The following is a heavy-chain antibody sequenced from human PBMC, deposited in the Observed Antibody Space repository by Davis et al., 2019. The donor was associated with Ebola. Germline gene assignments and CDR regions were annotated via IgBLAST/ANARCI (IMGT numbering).Heavy chain of an antibody. D-gene: IGHD6-13*01. V-gene: IGHV4-30-2*01. CDR2: IYDSGST. Sequence: SETLSLTCAVSGGSISSGGYSWSWIRQPPGKGLEWIGYIYDSGSTYYNPSLKSRVTISVDTSKNQFSLKLSSVTAADTAVYSCARARLAAAGTFYYYYGMDVWGQGTTVTVSS. CDR1: GGSISSGGYS. CDR3: ARARLAAAGTFYYYYGMDV. J-gene: IGHJ6*02.